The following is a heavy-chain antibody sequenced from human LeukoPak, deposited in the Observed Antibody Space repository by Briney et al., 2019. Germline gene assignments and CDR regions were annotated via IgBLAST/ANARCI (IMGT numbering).Heavy chain of an antibody. D-gene: IGHD1-26*01. CDR1: GFTFNNYN. J-gene: IGHJ6*03. V-gene: IGHV3-69-1*01. CDR3: ARDPYSGNYGNYYYYYTDV. Sequence: GGSLRLSCAASGFTFNNYNMNWVRQAPGKALEWVSSITSSSNISYADSVKGRFTISRDNAKNSLYLQMNSLGPEDTAVYYCARDPYSGNYGNYYYYYTDVWGKGTTVTISS. CDR2: ITSSSNI.